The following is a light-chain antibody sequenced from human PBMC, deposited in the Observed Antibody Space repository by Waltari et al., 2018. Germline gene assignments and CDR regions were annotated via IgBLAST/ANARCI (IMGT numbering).Light chain of an antibody. CDR2: QDS. J-gene: IGLJ2*01. CDR1: TLGDKY. V-gene: IGLV3-1*01. Sequence: SYELTQPPSVSVSPGQTASITCSGDTLGDKYAGWYQQKPGQSPVLVIYQDSKRPSGIPERFSGSNSGNTATLTISGTQAMDEADYYCQAWDSSTEEVVFGGGTKLTVL. CDR3: QAWDSSTEEVV.